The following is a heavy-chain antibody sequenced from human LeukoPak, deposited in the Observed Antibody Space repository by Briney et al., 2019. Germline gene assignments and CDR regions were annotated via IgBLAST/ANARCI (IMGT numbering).Heavy chain of an antibody. CDR1: TFIFNNYT. V-gene: IGHV3-30*04. J-gene: IGHJ6*03. D-gene: IGHD2-21*01. CDR2: ISYVGSNK. CDR3: ARAPSGNYCDGGHYYNYYYYYMDV. Sequence: GGSLRLSCAAASTFIFNNYTIHWVRQAPSKGLEWVAVISYVGSNKYYADSVKGRFTLSRDSSKKMVYLQMNTLRPEDTAVYYCARAPSGNYCDGGHYYNYYYYYMDVWGRGTTVTVSS.